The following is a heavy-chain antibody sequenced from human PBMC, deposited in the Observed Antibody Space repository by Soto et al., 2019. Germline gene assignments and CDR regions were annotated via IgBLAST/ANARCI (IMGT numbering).Heavy chain of an antibody. Sequence: QVQLQESGPGLVKPSQTLSLTCTVSGGSISSGGYYWSWIRQHPGKGLEWIGYIYYSGSTYYNPSPKSRVTISVDTSKNQFSLKLSSVTAADTAVYYCARGVVVDYYGSGSYGEYWGQGTLVTVSS. J-gene: IGHJ4*02. CDR2: IYYSGST. CDR1: GGSISSGGYY. CDR3: ARGVVVDYYGSGSYGEY. D-gene: IGHD3-10*01. V-gene: IGHV4-31*03.